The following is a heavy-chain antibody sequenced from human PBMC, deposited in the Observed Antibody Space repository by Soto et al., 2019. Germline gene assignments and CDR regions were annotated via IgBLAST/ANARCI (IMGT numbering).Heavy chain of an antibody. J-gene: IGHJ3*02. CDR2: IKSKTDAGTT. V-gene: IGHV3-15*01. D-gene: IGHD1-26*01. Sequence: AGGSLRLSCAASGFTFSNAWMTWVRQAPGKGLEWIGHIKSKTDAGTTDYAAPVKGRFTISRDDSKNTLYLQVNSLKTDDTAVYFCTTVQWGLPHAFDIWGQGTMVTVSS. CDR1: GFTFSNAW. CDR3: TTVQWGLPHAFDI.